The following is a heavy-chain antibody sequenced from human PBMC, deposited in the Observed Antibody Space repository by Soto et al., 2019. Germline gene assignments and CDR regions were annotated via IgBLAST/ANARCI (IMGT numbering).Heavy chain of an antibody. CDR2: VYYSGST. J-gene: IGHJ4*02. Sequence: SVPLSVTCTVSDGSISSSSCYWGWIRQPPGKGLEWIGSVYYSGSTYYNPSLESRVTISVDKSKNQFSLKLMSLSAADTAVYYCGRLEGLATISYYFDYWGQGALVTVSS. CDR3: GRLEGLATISYYFDY. V-gene: IGHV4-39*01. D-gene: IGHD3-9*01. CDR1: DGSISSSSCY.